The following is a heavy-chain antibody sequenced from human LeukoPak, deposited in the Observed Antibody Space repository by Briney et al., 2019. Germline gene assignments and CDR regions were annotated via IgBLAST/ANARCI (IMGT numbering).Heavy chain of an antibody. CDR3: ARGGYGDHTNWFDP. CDR2: IIPIFGTA. Sequence: SVKVSCKASGGSFSSYAISWVRQAPGQGLEWMGGIIPIFGTANYAQKFQGRVTITTDESTSTAYMELSSLRSEDTAVYYCARGGYGDHTNWFDPWGQGTLVTVSS. V-gene: IGHV1-69*05. D-gene: IGHD4-17*01. J-gene: IGHJ5*02. CDR1: GGSFSSYA.